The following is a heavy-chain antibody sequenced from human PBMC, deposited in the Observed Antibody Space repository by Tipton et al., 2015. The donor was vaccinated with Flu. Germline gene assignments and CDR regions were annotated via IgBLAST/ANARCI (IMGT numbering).Heavy chain of an antibody. D-gene: IGHD4-11*01. CDR3: ARRDYSNYVSEPKKNWFDS. V-gene: IGHV4-38-2*01. J-gene: IGHJ5*01. Sequence: TLSLTCSVFGDSIGSDYFWGWIRQPPGKGLEWIGNVHQTGTSYYNPSLRSRVIITVDRRKNHFSLRLTSVTAADTAVYFCARRDYSNYVSEPKKNWFDSWGQGTLVTVSS. CDR2: VHQTGTS. CDR1: GDSIGSDYF.